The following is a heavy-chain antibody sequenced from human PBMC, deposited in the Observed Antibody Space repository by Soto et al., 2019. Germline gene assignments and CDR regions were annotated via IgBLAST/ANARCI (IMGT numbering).Heavy chain of an antibody. J-gene: IGHJ5*02. CDR3: ATTNGAYSYDSVS. CDR1: GDSINNYDHF. Sequence: QVQLQESGPGLVKPSQTLSLTCTVSGDSINNYDHFWTWIRQKPGEGLEWIGYIYYSGATYYTPSLKSRVSISLHKYQNYFSLELSSVTAADTAVYYCATTNGAYSYDSVSWGQGTLVTVSS. V-gene: IGHV4-31*03. CDR2: IYYSGAT. D-gene: IGHD3-22*01.